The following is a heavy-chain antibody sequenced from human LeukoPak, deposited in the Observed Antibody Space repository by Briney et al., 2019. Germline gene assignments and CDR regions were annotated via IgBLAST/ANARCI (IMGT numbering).Heavy chain of an antibody. D-gene: IGHD3-22*01. CDR3: ASSRITMIVVVIPEYYFDY. J-gene: IGHJ4*02. Sequence: ASVKVSCKASGGTFSSYAISWVRQAPGQGLEWMGGIIPNFGTANYAQKFQGRVTITADESTSTAYMELSSLRSEDTAVYYCASSRITMIVVVIPEYYFDYWGQGTLVTVSS. V-gene: IGHV1-69*13. CDR2: IIPNFGTA. CDR1: GGTFSSYA.